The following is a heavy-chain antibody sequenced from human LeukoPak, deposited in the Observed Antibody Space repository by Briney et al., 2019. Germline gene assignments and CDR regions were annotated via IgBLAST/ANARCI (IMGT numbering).Heavy chain of an antibody. CDR3: ASALGGFTHMGV. CDR1: GLTVRSNY. J-gene: IGHJ6*03. D-gene: IGHD3-10*01. CDR2: IYNGGVT. Sequence: GGSLRLSCAASGLTVRSNYMSWVRQAPGKGLELVSVIYNGGVTYYADSVKGRFTISTDNSKNTLYLQMNSLRAEDTAIYYCASALGGFTHMGVWGKGTTVTVSS. V-gene: IGHV3-53*01.